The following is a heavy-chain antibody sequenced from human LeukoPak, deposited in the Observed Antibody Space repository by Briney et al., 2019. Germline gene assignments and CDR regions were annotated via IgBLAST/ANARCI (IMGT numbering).Heavy chain of an antibody. D-gene: IGHD1-26*01. J-gene: IGHJ4*02. CDR2: IKQDGSEK. Sequence: GGSLRLSCAASGFTFSTYGIHWVRQAPGKGLEWVANIKQDGSEKYYVDSVKGRFTISRDNTKNSLSLQMNSLRAEDTAVYYCARDHDTTPFDFWGQGTLVTVSS. CDR3: ARDHDTTPFDF. CDR1: GFTFSTYG. V-gene: IGHV3-7*05.